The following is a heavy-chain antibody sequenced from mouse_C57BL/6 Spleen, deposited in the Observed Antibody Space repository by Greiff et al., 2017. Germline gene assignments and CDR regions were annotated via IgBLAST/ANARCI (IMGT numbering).Heavy chain of an antibody. CDR1: GYTFTDYY. Sequence: VQLQQSGPELVKPGASVKISCKASGYTFTDYYMNWVKQSHGKSLEWIGDINPNNGGTSYNQKFKGKATLTVDKSSSTAYMELRSLTSEDSAVYYCARWTGYWYFDVWGTGTTVTGSS. D-gene: IGHD4-1*01. CDR3: ARWTGYWYFDV. J-gene: IGHJ1*03. V-gene: IGHV1-26*01. CDR2: INPNNGGT.